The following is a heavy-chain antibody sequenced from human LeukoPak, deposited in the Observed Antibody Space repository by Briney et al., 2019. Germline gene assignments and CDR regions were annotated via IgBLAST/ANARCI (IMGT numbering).Heavy chain of an antibody. CDR1: GFTFSGST. J-gene: IGHJ4*02. CDR3: ATEDYYGSGNDY. CDR2: ISSSSYYI. V-gene: IGHV3-21*01. D-gene: IGHD3-10*01. Sequence: PGGSLRLSCAASGFTFSGSTMKWVRQAPEKGLEWVSSISSSSYYIYYADSVKGRFTIFRDNAKNSLYLQMNSLRAEDTAVYYCATEDYYGSGNDYRGQGTLVTVSS.